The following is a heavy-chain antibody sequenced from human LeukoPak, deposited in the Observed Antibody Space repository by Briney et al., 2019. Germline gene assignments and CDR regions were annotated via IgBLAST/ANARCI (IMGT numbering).Heavy chain of an antibody. CDR3: ATDGAGFDT. V-gene: IGHV3-11*01. J-gene: IGHJ5*02. CDR1: GFTVSSNY. Sequence: GGFLRLSCAASGFTVSSNYMSWVRQAPGKGLEWLSYINIGGTNTHYADSVKGRFTISRDNAKKSLYLEMNNLRAEDTAVYYCATDGAGFDTWGQGVLVTVSS. CDR2: INIGGTNT.